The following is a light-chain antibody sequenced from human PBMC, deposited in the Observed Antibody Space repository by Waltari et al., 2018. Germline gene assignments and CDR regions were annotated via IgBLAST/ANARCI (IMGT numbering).Light chain of an antibody. CDR3: ATWDDSLNGPV. CDR1: SPNIGSNT. CDR2: NNN. V-gene: IGLV1-44*01. J-gene: IGLJ3*02. Sequence: QSVLTQPPSASGTPGQRVTISCSGNSPNIGSNTVNWYQHLPGTAPKLLIYNNNQRPSGVPDRFSGSKSGTSASLAISGLQSEDESDYSCATWDDSLNGPVFGGGTKLSVL.